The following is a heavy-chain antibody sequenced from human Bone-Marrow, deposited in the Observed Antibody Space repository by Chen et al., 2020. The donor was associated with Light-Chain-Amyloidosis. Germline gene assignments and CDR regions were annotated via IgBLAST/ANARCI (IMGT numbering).Heavy chain of an antibody. CDR2: IKEDGSEK. CDR1: GFPFSRYW. J-gene: IGHJ3*02. V-gene: IGHV3-7*01. D-gene: IGHD3-16*01. CDR3: ASYNGGAALNI. Sequence: EGQLVQSGGGLVQPGGSLRLSCAASGFPFSRYWMSWVRQAPGKGLEWVTNIKEDGSEKYYVDSVKGRFTISRDNAKNSVYLQMNSLKDEDTALYYCASYNGGAALNIWGQGTMVTVSS.